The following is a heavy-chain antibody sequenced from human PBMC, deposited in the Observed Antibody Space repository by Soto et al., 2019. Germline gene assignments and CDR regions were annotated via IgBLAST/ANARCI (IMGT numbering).Heavy chain of an antibody. CDR3: ARGVHYYDSSGYYLYLDY. D-gene: IGHD3-22*01. CDR2: ISSSSSYI. Sequence: GGSLRLSCAASGFTFSSYSMNWVRQAPGKGLEWVSSISSSSSYIYYADSVKGRFTISRDNAKNSLYLQMNSLRAEDTAVYYCARGVHYYDSSGYYLYLDYWGQGTLVTVSS. V-gene: IGHV3-21*01. CDR1: GFTFSSYS. J-gene: IGHJ4*02.